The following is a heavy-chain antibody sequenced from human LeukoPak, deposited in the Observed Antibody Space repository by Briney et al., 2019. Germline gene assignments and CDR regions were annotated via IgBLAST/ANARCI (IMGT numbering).Heavy chain of an antibody. D-gene: IGHD3-9*01. Sequence: PSETLSLTCAVYGGSFSGYYWSWIRQPPGKGLEWIGEINHSGSTNYNPSLKSRVTISVDTSKNQLSLRLSSVTAADTAVYYCARGELRYYDWLPWGQGTLVTVSS. V-gene: IGHV4-34*01. J-gene: IGHJ4*02. CDR3: ARGELRYYDWLP. CDR2: INHSGST. CDR1: GGSFSGYY.